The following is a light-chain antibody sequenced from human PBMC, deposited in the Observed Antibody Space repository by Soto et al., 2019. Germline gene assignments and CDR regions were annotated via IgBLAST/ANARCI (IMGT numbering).Light chain of an antibody. J-gene: IGKJ3*01. Sequence: DIQMTQSPSSVSASVGDRVTITCRASQGINSWLAWYQQKPGKAPELLIFAASSLQSGVPSRFSGSESGTDFTLTSSSVQPEDFATYYCQHSGVFGPGTKVDI. CDR2: AAS. CDR1: QGINSW. V-gene: IGKV1-12*01. CDR3: QHSGV.